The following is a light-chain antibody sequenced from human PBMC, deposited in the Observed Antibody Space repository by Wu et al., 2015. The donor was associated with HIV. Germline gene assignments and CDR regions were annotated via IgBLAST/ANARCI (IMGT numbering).Light chain of an antibody. V-gene: IGKV3-15*01. CDR3: QQYNNWPPLT. CDR1: QSISSN. Sequence: EIVMTQSPATLSVSPGERATLSCWASQSISSNLAWYQQKPGQAPRLLIYGASTRATGIPARFSGSGSGTEFTLSISSLQSEDVAVYYCQQYNNWPPLTFGGGTKVEIK. J-gene: IGKJ4*01. CDR2: GAS.